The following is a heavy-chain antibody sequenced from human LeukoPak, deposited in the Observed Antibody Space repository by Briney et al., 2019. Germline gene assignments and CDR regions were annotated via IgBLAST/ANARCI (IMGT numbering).Heavy chain of an antibody. D-gene: IGHD1-26*01. V-gene: IGHV1/OR15-3*02. CDR1: GYTFTDYF. CDR3: ATDRSGGYLM. J-gene: IGHJ4*02. Sequence: ASVKVSCKASGYTFTDYFMNWMRQAPGQRLEWMGWINAGNGNTKYSQKLQGRVTITRDTSSSTAYMQLSSLRSEDTAVYYCATDRSGGYLMWGQGTLVTVSS. CDR2: INAGNGNT.